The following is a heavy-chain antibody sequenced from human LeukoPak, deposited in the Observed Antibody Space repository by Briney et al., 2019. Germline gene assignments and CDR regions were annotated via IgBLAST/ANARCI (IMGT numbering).Heavy chain of an antibody. CDR3: ARWGPGVYGPTTYFDY. CDR2: IYPGDSDT. CDR1: GYSFTSYW. V-gene: IGHV5-51*01. D-gene: IGHD2/OR15-2a*01. J-gene: IGHJ4*02. Sequence: AGESLKISCKGSGYSFTSYWIGWVRQMPGKGLEWMGIIYPGDSDTRYSPSFQGQVTISADKSISTAYLQWSSLKASDTAMYYCARWGPGVYGPTTYFDYWGQGTLVTVSS.